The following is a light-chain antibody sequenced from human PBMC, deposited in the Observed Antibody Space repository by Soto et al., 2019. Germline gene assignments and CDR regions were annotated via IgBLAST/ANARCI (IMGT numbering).Light chain of an antibody. CDR1: QSVSSY. CDR3: KQYKEWPPFT. Sequence: EIVWTQSPATLSLSPAERATLSCRASQSVSSYLAWYQQKPGQAPSLLILGASTRATGVPARFSGSGSGTEFTLSISSLQSEDFAVYYCKQYKEWPPFTFGQGTRLEIK. V-gene: IGKV3-15*01. CDR2: GAS. J-gene: IGKJ5*01.